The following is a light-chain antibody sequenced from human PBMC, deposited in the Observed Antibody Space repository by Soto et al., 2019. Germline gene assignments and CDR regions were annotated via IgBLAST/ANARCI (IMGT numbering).Light chain of an antibody. V-gene: IGLV1-40*01. CDR1: TSNIGAEYD. Sequence: QAVVTQPPSVSGAPGQRVTISCAGSTSNIGAEYDVHWYQQLPGTAPKLLIYDNTNRPSGVPDRFSGSKSGTSASLAITGLQAEDEADYYCQSYDNSLRGSVFGGGTKVTVL. J-gene: IGLJ2*01. CDR3: QSYDNSLRGSV. CDR2: DNT.